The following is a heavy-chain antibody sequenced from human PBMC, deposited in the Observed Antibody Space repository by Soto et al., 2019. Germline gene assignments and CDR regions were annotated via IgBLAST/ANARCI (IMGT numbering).Heavy chain of an antibody. CDR3: ARDYDFWSGYSLGY. V-gene: IGHV1-18*01. D-gene: IGHD3-3*01. Sequence: ASVKVSCKACGYSFTSYGISWVRQAAGQGLEWMGWISAYNGNTNYAQKLQGRVTVTTDTSTSTAYMELRSLRSDDTAVYSCARDYDFWSGYSLGYWVQGTLVTVSS. CDR2: ISAYNGNT. CDR1: GYSFTSYG. J-gene: IGHJ4*02.